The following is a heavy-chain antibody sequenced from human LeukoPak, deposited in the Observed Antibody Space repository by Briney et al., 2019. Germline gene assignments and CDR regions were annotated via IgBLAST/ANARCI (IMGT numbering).Heavy chain of an antibody. CDR2: IIPIFGTA. D-gene: IGHD5-24*01. J-gene: IGHJ3*02. CDR1: GYSFNSHH. V-gene: IGHV1-69*13. Sequence: SVKVSCKTSGYSFNSHHVHWVRQAPGQGLEWMGGIIPIFGTANYAQKFQGRVTTTADESTSTAYMELSSLRSEDTAVYYCARDGRDGYPTIWGQGTMVTVSS. CDR3: ARDGRDGYPTI.